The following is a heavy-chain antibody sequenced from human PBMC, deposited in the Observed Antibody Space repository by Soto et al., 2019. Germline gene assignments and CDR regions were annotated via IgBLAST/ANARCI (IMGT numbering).Heavy chain of an antibody. CDR2: INPSGGST. J-gene: IGHJ6*02. Sequence: QVQLVQSGAGVKKPGASVKVSCKASEYTFTSYYMNWVRQAPGQGLEWMGIINPSGGSTSYAQKFQGRVTMTRDTSTSTVYMELSSLRSEDTAVYYCATNPDSSGHFMDYYYYGMDVWGQGTTVTVSS. CDR3: ATNPDSSGHFMDYYYYGMDV. CDR1: EYTFTSYY. D-gene: IGHD3-22*01. V-gene: IGHV1-46*01.